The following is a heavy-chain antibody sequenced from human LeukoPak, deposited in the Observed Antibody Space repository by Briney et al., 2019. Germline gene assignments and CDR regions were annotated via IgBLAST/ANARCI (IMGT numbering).Heavy chain of an antibody. J-gene: IGHJ4*02. CDR1: GGSFSRSSYY. D-gene: IGHD3-22*01. V-gene: IGHV4-39*01. CDR3: ARQGSSGFDLESFDY. Sequence: SETLSLSCTVSGGSFSRSSYYWGWIRQPPGMGLEWIGSLFYGGRTYSNPSLKSRVTISVETSKNQFSVKVRSVTAADRAVYYCARQGSSGFDLESFDYWGQGILVTVSA. CDR2: LFYGGRT.